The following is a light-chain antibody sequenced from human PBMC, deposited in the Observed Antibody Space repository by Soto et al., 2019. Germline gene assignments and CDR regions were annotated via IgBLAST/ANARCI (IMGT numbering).Light chain of an antibody. J-gene: IGLJ2*01. CDR2: GNS. CDR3: QSYDSSLSGSV. V-gene: IGLV1-40*01. Sequence: QSVRTQPHSVSGAPGQRVNISCTGSSSNIGAGYDVHWYQQLPGTAPKLLIYGNSNRPSGVPDRFSGSKSGTSASLAITGLQAEDEADYYCQSYDSSLSGSVFGGGTKLTVL. CDR1: SSNIGAGYD.